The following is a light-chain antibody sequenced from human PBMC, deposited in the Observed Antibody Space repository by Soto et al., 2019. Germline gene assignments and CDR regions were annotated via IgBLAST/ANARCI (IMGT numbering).Light chain of an antibody. J-gene: IGLJ3*02. CDR2: SNN. Sequence: QSVLTQPPSASGTPGQRVTISCSGSSSNIGSNTVNWYQQLPGTAPKLLIYSNNQRPSGVPDRFSGSKSGTSASLAISGLQSEDEADYYCAAWDDSLNGLWVFGGGTNVTVL. V-gene: IGLV1-44*01. CDR1: SSNIGSNT. CDR3: AAWDDSLNGLWV.